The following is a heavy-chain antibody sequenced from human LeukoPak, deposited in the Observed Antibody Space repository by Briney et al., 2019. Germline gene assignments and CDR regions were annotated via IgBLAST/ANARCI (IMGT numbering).Heavy chain of an antibody. Sequence: GGSLRLSCAASGFTFSRYAMGWVRQAPGKGLEWVSTISGSGGSTYYADSVKGRFTISRDNSKNTLSLQMNSLRVEDTAEYYCAKGPSDYGDYSESWGQGTLVTVSS. J-gene: IGHJ4*02. CDR1: GFTFSRYA. V-gene: IGHV3-23*01. CDR2: ISGSGGST. CDR3: AKGPSDYGDYSES. D-gene: IGHD4-17*01.